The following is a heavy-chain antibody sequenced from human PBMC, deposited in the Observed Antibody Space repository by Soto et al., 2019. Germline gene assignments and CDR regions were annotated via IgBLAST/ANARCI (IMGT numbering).Heavy chain of an antibody. CDR1: GFTVSSNY. CDR2: IYSGGST. J-gene: IGHJ4*02. Sequence: PGGSLRLSCAASGFTVSSNYMSWVRQAPGKGLEWVSVIYSGGSTYYADSVKGRFIISRDDSKNTLFLQMSSLRAEDTAVYYCATAKLLLPWLFDYWGQGTLVTVSS. CDR3: ATAKLLLPWLFDY. D-gene: IGHD2-15*01. V-gene: IGHV3-66*01.